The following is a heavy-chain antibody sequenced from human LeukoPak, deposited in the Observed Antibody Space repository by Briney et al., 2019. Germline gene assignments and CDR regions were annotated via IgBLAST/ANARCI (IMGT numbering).Heavy chain of an antibody. CDR2: INPNSGGT. V-gene: IGHV1-2*02. J-gene: IGHJ1*01. CDR3: ARDNYYDSSGYLQH. D-gene: IGHD3-22*01. CDR1: GYTFTGYY. Sequence: ASVKVSCKASGYTFTGYYMHWVRQAPGQGLEWMGWINPNSGGTNYAQKFQGRVTMTRDTSISTAYMELSRLRSDDTAVYYCARDNYYDSSGYLQHWGQGTLVTVSS.